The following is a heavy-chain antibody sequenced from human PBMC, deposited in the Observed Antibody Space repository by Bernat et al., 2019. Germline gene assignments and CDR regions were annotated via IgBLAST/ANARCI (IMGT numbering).Heavy chain of an antibody. CDR2: ISYDETNK. V-gene: IGHV3-30-3*01. CDR3: AKGGDYSSSGFDY. D-gene: IGHD6-6*01. CDR1: GSTFSSYA. J-gene: IGHJ4*02. Sequence: QVQLVESGGGVVQPGRSLRLSCAASGSTFSSYAMHWVRQAPGKGLEWVATISYDETNKYYADSVKGRFTISRDNSKNTLSLLMNSLTAEDTAVYYCAKGGDYSSSGFDYWGQGTLVTVSS.